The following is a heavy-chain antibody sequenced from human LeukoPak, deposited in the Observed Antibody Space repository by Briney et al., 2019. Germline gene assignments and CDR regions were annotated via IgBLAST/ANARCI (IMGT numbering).Heavy chain of an antibody. Sequence: GGSLRLSCAASGFTFNTYAMSWVRQAPGEGLEWVSDISGSGGSTYYADSVKGRFTISRDNSKNTLYPQMNSLRADDTAVYYCAKGQTGYSSGWPYYFDYWGQGTLVTVSS. CDR1: GFTFNTYA. J-gene: IGHJ4*02. CDR2: ISGSGGST. D-gene: IGHD6-19*01. V-gene: IGHV3-23*01. CDR3: AKGQTGYSSGWPYYFDY.